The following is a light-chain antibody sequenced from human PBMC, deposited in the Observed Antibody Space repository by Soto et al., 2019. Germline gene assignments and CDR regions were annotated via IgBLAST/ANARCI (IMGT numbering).Light chain of an antibody. CDR2: GAS. CDR1: QSVSSN. Sequence: EIVMTQSPATLSVSPGERATLSCRASQSVSSNLAWYQQKPGQAPRLLIYGASTRATGIPARFSGSGSGTEFTLTISSLQSEDFAVDYCQQYNNWPPWKCGQGTKVEIK. V-gene: IGKV3-15*01. J-gene: IGKJ1*01. CDR3: QQYNNWPPWK.